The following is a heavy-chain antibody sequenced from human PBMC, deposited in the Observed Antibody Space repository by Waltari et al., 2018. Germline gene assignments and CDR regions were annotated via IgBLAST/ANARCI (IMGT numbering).Heavy chain of an antibody. CDR1: GATFSSYA. CDR2: IIPIFGTA. D-gene: IGHD1-26*01. V-gene: IGHV1-69*05. Sequence: QVQLVQSGAEVTKPGSSVKVSCKASGATFSSYAISRVRQAPGQGLEWTGGIIPIFGTANYAKKCQGRVKITTDESTSTAYRELSSRRSEDTAVYYCARETDSGSNNGAFDIWGQGTMVTVSS. CDR3: ARETDSGSNNGAFDI. J-gene: IGHJ3*02.